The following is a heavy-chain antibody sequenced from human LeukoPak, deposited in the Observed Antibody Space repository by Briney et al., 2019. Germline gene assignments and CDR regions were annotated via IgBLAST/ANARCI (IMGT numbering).Heavy chain of an antibody. D-gene: IGHD6-13*01. CDR2: INPKSDRT. CDR3: ARGRSGLAAAGTYDY. V-gene: IGHV1-8*01. CDR1: AYTFTISD. Sequence: ASVTLSLTSSAYTFTISDINWVRQAAGQGHGRKGWINPKSDRTGYAQKFQGRVTMTANTSISTAYMELSSLRFDDRAVYYGARGRSGLAAAGTYDYWGQGARITVSS. J-gene: IGHJ4*02.